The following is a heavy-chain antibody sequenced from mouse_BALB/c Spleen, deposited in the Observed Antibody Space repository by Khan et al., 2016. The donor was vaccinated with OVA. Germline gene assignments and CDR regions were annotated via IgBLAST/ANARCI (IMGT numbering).Heavy chain of an antibody. CDR3: AREGTTATFAY. D-gene: IGHD1-2*01. V-gene: IGHV5-6-5*01. CDR1: GFTFSSYA. CDR2: ISSGGST. J-gene: IGHJ3*01. Sequence: EVKLEESGGGLVKPGGSLKLSCAASGFTFSSYAMSWVRQTPEKRLEWVASISSGGSTYYPDSVKGRFTISRDNARNILYLQMSSLRSEDTAMCYCAREGTTATFAYWGQGTLVTVSA.